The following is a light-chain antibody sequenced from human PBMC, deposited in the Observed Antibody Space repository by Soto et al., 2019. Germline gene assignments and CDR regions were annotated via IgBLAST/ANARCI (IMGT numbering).Light chain of an antibody. J-gene: IGKJ4*01. V-gene: IGKV4-1*01. Sequence: DIVMTQSPDSLAVSLGERATINCKSSQSVFYNSNNYNYLAWYQQKPRQPPRLLIYWASTRESGVPDRFSGSGSGTNFTLTISSLQAEDVAVYYCQQYFSTPLTFGGGTKVEI. CDR3: QQYFSTPLT. CDR1: QSVFYNSNNYNY. CDR2: WAS.